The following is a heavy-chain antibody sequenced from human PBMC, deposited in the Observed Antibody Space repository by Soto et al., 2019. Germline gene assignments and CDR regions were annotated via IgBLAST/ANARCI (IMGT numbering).Heavy chain of an antibody. J-gene: IGHJ6*02. CDR3: ARETSQHAYSHYGLDV. CDR2: INDSGTT. Sequence: RWIRKTQGKGLEWIGEINDSGTTNYNPSLKSRVTISADTSKTHFSLRLTSVTAADTAVYYCARETSQHAYSHYGLDVRGQATSVT. V-gene: IGHV4-34*01. D-gene: IGHD1-1*01.